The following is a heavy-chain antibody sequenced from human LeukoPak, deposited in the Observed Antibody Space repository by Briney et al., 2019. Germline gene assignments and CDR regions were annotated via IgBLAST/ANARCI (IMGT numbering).Heavy chain of an antibody. V-gene: IGHV1-69*10. D-gene: IGHD2-8*01. CDR3: ARDLYCTNGVCSDY. CDR2: IIPILGIA. J-gene: IGHJ4*02. Sequence: SVKVSCKASGGTFSSYAISWVRQAPGQGLEWMGGIIPILGIANYAQKFQGRVTITADKSTSTAYMELSSLRSEDMAVYYCARDLYCTNGVCSDYWGQGTLVTVSS. CDR1: GGTFSSYA.